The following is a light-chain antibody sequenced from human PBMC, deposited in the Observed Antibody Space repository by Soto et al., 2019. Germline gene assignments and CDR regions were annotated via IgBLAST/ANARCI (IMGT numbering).Light chain of an antibody. Sequence: QSVLTQPPSASVSPGQSVTVSCTGTSSDIGAYNFVSWYQQHPGKAPKLMIYEVSKRPSGVPDRFSGSKSGDTASLTVSGLQAEDEADYFCSSYAGSNSLVFGSGTKVTVL. V-gene: IGLV2-8*01. CDR2: EVS. CDR1: SSDIGAYNF. CDR3: SSYAGSNSLV. J-gene: IGLJ1*01.